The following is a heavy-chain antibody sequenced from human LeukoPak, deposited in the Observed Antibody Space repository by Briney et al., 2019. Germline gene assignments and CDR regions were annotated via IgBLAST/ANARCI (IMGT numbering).Heavy chain of an antibody. CDR3: ARDRWEPFDY. D-gene: IGHD1-26*01. V-gene: IGHV3-21*01. CDR1: GFTFSSYE. CDR2: ISSSSSYI. J-gene: IGHJ4*02. Sequence: GGSLRLSCAASGFTFSSYEMNWVRQAPGKGLEWVSSISSSSSYIYYADSVKGRFTISRDNAKNSLYLQMNSLRAEDTAVYYCARDRWEPFDYWGQGTLVTVSS.